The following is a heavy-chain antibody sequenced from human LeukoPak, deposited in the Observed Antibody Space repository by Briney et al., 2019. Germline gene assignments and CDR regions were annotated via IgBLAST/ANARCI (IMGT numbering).Heavy chain of an antibody. Sequence: GGSLRLSCAASGFTFSSYAMHWVRQAPGKGLEWVAVISYEGSNKYYADSAKGRFTISRDNSKNTLYLQMNSLRAEDTAVYYCAREGKLSDYGNFLYWAGETLVTVPS. CDR1: GFTFSSYA. V-gene: IGHV3-30*04. J-gene: IGHJ4*02. CDR3: AREGKLSDYGNFLY. CDR2: ISYEGSNK. D-gene: IGHD3-16*01.